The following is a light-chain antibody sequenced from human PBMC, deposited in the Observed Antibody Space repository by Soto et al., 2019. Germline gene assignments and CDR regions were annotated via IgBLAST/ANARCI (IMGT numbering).Light chain of an antibody. V-gene: IGLV1-40*01. Sequence: QSVLTQPPSVSGAPGQSGTSSCTWISSSIGAGYDVHWYQQLPGTAPKLLIYGNSNRPSGVPDRFSGSKSGTSASLAITGLQAEDEADYYCQSYDSSLSVLYVFGTGTKVTVL. CDR3: QSYDSSLSVLYV. CDR1: SSSIGAGYD. J-gene: IGLJ1*01. CDR2: GNS.